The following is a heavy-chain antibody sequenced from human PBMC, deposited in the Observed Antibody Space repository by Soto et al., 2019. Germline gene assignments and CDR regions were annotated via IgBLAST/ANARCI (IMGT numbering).Heavy chain of an antibody. CDR2: ISAYNGNT. CDR1: GYTFTSYG. CDR3: ARDSQLVYYYYYGMDV. D-gene: IGHD6-13*01. V-gene: IGHV1-18*01. Sequence: QVQLVQSGAEVKKPGASVKVSCKASGYTFTSYGISWVRQAPGQGLEWMGWISAYNGNTNYAQKLQGRVTMTTDTSTSTAYMELRRLRSDDTAVYYCARDSQLVYYYYYGMDVWGQGTTVTVSS. J-gene: IGHJ6*02.